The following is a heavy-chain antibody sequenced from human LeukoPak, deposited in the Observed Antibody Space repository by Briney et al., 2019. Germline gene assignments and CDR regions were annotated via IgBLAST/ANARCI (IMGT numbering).Heavy chain of an antibody. Sequence: GGSLRLSCAASGFTFSSYSMNWVRQAPGKGLEWVSSITSSSTTMSYADSVRGRFTISRDNAKNSLYLQMNNLRAEDTAMYYRATQEFHFYMDVWGKGTTVTVSS. D-gene: IGHD3-10*01. V-gene: IGHV3-21*06. CDR3: ATQEFHFYMDV. J-gene: IGHJ6*03. CDR2: ITSSSTTM. CDR1: GFTFSSYS.